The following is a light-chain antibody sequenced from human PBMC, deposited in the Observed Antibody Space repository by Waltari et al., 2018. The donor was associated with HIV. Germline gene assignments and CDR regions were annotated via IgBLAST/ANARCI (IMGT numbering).Light chain of an antibody. Sequence: QSVLTQPPSVSGDPGQRVTISCPGSRSNIGANYAGPWYQHLPGTAPKLLIFDNNNRPSGVPDRFSGAKSGTSASLVITGLQADDEADYYCLSYDSRLSGSVFGPGTRVTVL. V-gene: IGLV1-40*01. CDR3: LSYDSRLSGSV. J-gene: IGLJ1*01. CDR2: DNN. CDR1: RSNIGANYA.